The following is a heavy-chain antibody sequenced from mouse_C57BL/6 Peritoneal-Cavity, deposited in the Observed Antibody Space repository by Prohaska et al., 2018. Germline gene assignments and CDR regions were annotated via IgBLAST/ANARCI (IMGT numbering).Heavy chain of an antibody. CDR2: IDPSDSYT. CDR3: ARVGFAY. Sequence: QRPGQGLEWIGVIDPSDSYTNYNQKFNGKATLTVDTSASTAYMQLSSLISEDSAVYYCARVGFAYWGQGTLVTVSA. J-gene: IGHJ3*01. V-gene: IGHV1-59*01.